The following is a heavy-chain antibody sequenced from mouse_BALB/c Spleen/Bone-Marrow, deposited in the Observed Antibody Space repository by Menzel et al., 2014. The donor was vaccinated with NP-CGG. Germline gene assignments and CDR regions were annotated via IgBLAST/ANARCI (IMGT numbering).Heavy chain of an antibody. Sequence: EVQLQQSGGGLVKPGGSLKLSCAASGFTFSDYYMYWVRQTPEKRLEWVATISDGGSYTYHPDSVKGRFTISRDNAKNNLYLQMSSLKSEYTAMYYCARVVTTATLYWYFDVWGAGTTVTVSS. J-gene: IGHJ1*01. CDR2: ISDGGSYT. D-gene: IGHD1-2*01. V-gene: IGHV5-4*02. CDR3: ARVVTTATLYWYFDV. CDR1: GFTFSDYY.